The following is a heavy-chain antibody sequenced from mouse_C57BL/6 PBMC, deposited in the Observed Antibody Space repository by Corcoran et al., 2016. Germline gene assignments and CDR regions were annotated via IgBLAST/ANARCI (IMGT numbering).Heavy chain of an antibody. V-gene: IGHV1-81*01. CDR2: IYPRSGNT. D-gene: IGHD1-1*01. CDR3: AKGLITTVVAYYFDY. CDR1: GYTFTSYG. Sequence: QVQLQQSGAELARPGASVKLSCKASGYTFTSYGISWVKQRTGQGLEWIGEIYPRSGNTYYNEKFKGKATLTADKSSSTAYMELRSLTSEDSAVYFCAKGLITTVVAYYFDYWGQGTLVTVSA. J-gene: IGHJ3*01.